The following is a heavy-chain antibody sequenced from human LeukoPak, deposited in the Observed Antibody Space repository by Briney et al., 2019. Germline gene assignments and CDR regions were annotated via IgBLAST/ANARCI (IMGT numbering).Heavy chain of an antibody. Sequence: GASVKVSCKASGYTFTGYNLHCRRLAPGQGLEWVGWINPNSGGTNYAQKFQGRVTMTRDTSITTVYMELSRLRSDDTAVYYCSREDYWGQGTLVTVSS. CDR3: SREDY. V-gene: IGHV1-2*02. J-gene: IGHJ4*02. CDR1: GYTFTGYN. CDR2: INPNSGGT.